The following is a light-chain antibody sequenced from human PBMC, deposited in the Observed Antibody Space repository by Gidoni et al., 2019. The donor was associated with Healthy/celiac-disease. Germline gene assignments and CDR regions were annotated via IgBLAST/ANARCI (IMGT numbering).Light chain of an antibody. J-gene: IGKJ3*01. CDR1: QSVSSSY. V-gene: IGKV3-20*01. CDR3: QQYGSSPFT. Sequence: EIVLTQSPGTLSFSPGERATLSCRASQSVSSSYLAWYQQKPGQAPRLLIYGASSRATGSPDRFSGSGYGTDFTLTISRLEPEDCAVYYCQQYGSSPFTCGPGTKVDIK. CDR2: GAS.